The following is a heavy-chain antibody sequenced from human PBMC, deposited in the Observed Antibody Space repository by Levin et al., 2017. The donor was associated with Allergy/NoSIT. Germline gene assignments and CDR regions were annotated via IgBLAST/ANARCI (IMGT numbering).Heavy chain of an antibody. J-gene: IGHJ6*02. CDR1: GFTFSDYY. D-gene: IGHD2-2*01. CDR3: ARGRGSSTSCQNPVRGMDV. Sequence: GGSLRLSCAASGFTFSDYYMSWIRQAPGKGLEWVSYISSSGSTIYYADSVKGRFTISRDNAKNSLYLQMNSLRAEDTAVYYCARGRGSSTSCQNPVRGMDVWGQGTTVTVSS. V-gene: IGHV3-11*01. CDR2: ISSSGSTI.